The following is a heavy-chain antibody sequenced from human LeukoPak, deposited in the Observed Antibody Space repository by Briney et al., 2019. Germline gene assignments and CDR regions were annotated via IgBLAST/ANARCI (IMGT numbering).Heavy chain of an antibody. J-gene: IGHJ4*02. V-gene: IGHV3-21*01. CDR3: ARDYLGFGESGFDY. Sequence: PGGSLRLSCAASGFTFTDYAMSWVRQAPGKGLEWVASISSRSNYIYYADSLKGRVTVSRDNARNSLFLQMTSLRAEDTAVYYCARDYLGFGESGFDYWGQGTQVIVSS. D-gene: IGHD3-10*01. CDR1: GFTFTDYA. CDR2: ISSRSNYI.